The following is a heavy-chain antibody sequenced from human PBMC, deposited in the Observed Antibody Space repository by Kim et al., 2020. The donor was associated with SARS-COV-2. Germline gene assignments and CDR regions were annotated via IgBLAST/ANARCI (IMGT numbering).Heavy chain of an antibody. D-gene: IGHD5-12*01. V-gene: IGHV3-48*02. CDR1: GFAFSSYS. Sequence: GGSLRLSCAASGFAFSSYSMNWVRQAPGKGLEWVSYISSSYTIYYGDSVKGRFTISRDNAKNFLYLQMDSLRDEDTAVYYCARHGLEGGYDSCAFDYWGQGTLVTVSP. J-gene: IGHJ4*02. CDR2: ISSSYTI. CDR3: ARHGLEGGYDSCAFDY.